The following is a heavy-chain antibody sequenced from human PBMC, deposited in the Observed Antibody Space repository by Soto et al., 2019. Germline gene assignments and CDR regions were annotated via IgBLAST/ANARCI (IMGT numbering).Heavy chain of an antibody. CDR1: GGSFSGYY. D-gene: IGHD3-10*01. V-gene: IGHV4-34*01. J-gene: IGHJ6*02. CDR2: INHSGST. Sequence: QVQLQQWGAGLLKPSETLSLTCAVYGGSFSGYYWSWIRQPPGKGLEWMGEINHSGSTNYTPSLRSQGTISVDPSKNQTCLRVSCVIDAGTGVYECEGVRRGAIIIRYYYFYGMDVWGQGTTVTVSS. CDR3: EGVRRGAIIIRYYYFYGMDV.